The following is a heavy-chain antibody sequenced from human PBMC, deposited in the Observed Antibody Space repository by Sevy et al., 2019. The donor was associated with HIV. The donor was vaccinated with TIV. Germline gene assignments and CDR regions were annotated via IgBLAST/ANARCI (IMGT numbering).Heavy chain of an antibody. D-gene: IGHD6-6*01. V-gene: IGHV1-69*13. CDR2: IIPIFGTA. CDR3: ARDIAARPGMDV. CDR1: GGTFSSYA. J-gene: IGHJ6*02. Sequence: ASVKISCKASGGTFSSYAISWVRQAPGQGLEWRGGIIPIFGTANYARKFQGRVTITADESTSTAYMELSSLRSEDTDVYYCARDIAARPGMDVWGQGTTVTVSS.